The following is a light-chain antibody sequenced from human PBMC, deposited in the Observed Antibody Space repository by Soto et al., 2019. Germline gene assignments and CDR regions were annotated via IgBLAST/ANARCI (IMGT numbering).Light chain of an antibody. CDR2: GAS. Sequence: EIVLTQSPATLSLSPGERATLSCRASQSVSSYLAWYQQKPGQAPRLLIYGASNRATGIPARFSGSGSGTDFTLPISSLGPEDFAVYYCQQRSNWPPLTFGGGTKVEIK. CDR3: QQRSNWPPLT. J-gene: IGKJ4*01. CDR1: QSVSSY. V-gene: IGKV3-11*01.